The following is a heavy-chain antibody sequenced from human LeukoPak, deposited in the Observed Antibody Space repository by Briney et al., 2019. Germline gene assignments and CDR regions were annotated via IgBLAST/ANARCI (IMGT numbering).Heavy chain of an antibody. CDR1: GRPISSGNYY. D-gene: IGHD3-22*01. J-gene: IGHJ4*02. V-gene: IGHV4-30-4*08. Sequence: SQTLSLTCTVSGRPISSGNYYWTWIRQPPGGGLEWIGYIYHTGYTFYNPSLKSRVTLSVDMSRNQFSLKLNSVTAADTAVYFCARDRDFDSSGYDLDGGPLTLEYWGQGSLVTVSS. CDR3: ARDRDFDSSGYDLDGGPLTLEY. CDR2: IYHTGYT.